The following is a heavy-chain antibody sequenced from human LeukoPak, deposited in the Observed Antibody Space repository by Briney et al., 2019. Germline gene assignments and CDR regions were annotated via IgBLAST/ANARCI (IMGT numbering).Heavy chain of an antibody. CDR2: IIPIFGTA. Sequence: GASVKVSCKASGGTFSSYAISWVRQAPGQGLERMGRIIPIFGTANYAQKFQGRVTITTDESTSTAYMELSSLRSEDTAVYYCAILRWGGNPLDAFDFWGQGTMVTVSS. J-gene: IGHJ3*01. CDR3: AILRWGGNPLDAFDF. D-gene: IGHD4-23*01. CDR1: GGTFSSYA. V-gene: IGHV1-69*05.